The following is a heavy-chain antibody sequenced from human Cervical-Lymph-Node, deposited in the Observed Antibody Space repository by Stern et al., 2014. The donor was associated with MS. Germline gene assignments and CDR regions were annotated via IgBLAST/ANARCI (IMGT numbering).Heavy chain of an antibody. CDR3: TGHLEYYKTAY. J-gene: IGHJ4*02. CDR2: IRTEAKRYAT. CDR1: GFTLSGSA. V-gene: IGHV3-73*01. Sequence: EVQLVESGGGLVQPGGSLKLSCAASGFTLSGSAIHWVRQTSGKGLEWVAHIRTEAKRYATAYPASVQGRFTISRDDSKNAAYLQMNSLKIEDTAVYYCTGHLEYYKTAYWGQGIPVTVSS. D-gene: IGHD3-10*01.